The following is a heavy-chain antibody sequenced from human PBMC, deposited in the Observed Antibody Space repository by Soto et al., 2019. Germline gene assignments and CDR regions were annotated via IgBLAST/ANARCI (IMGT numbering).Heavy chain of an antibody. V-gene: IGHV3-30*18. D-gene: IGHD1-26*01. CDR1: GFTFSSYG. Sequence: QVRLVESGGGVVQPGTSLRLSCAASGFTFSSYGMHWVRQAPGKGLEWVATTSYDGSNTYYADSVKGRFTISRDNSKNTLYLQMNILRTEDTAMYYCAKGVHLLLVGPTKIWCDPWGQVPLVTVSS. CDR3: AKGVHLLLVGPTKIWCDP. CDR2: TSYDGSNT. J-gene: IGHJ5*02.